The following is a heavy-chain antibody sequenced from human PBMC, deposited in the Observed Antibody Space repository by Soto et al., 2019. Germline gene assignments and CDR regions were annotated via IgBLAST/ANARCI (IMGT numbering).Heavy chain of an antibody. V-gene: IGHV4-61*01. J-gene: IGHJ4*02. CDR2: IYYTGST. Sequence: SSETLSLTCTVSGGSVTSDNYYWSWIRQPPGKGLEWVGFIYYTGSTHYNPSLKSRVTISVDTSKNQFSLKLSSVTAADTAVYYCARGVGPGLTDYFDYWGQGTLVTVSS. CDR1: GGSVTSDNYY. D-gene: IGHD2-15*01. CDR3: ARGVGPGLTDYFDY.